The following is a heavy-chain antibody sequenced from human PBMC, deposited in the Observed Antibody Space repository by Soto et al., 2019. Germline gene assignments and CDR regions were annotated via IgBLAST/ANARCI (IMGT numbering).Heavy chain of an antibody. D-gene: IGHD5-18*01. V-gene: IGHV1-69*12. J-gene: IGHJ4*02. Sequence: QVQLVQSGAEVKKPGSSVKVSCKASGGTFSSYAISWVRQAPGQGLEWMGGIIPIFGTANYAPKFQGKVTITAHESTPTAYMELSSLRSEDTAVYYCARVFVDTAMGFDYLGQGTLVTVSS. CDR1: GGTFSSYA. CDR3: ARVFVDTAMGFDY. CDR2: IIPIFGTA.